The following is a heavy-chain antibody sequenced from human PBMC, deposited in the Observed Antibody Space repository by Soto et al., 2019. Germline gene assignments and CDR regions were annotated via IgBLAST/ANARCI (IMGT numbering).Heavy chain of an antibody. V-gene: IGHV5-51*01. D-gene: IGHD3-22*01. CDR3: ARXDKSGYFNWSDP. Sequence: PGESLKISCRTSGYRFTSYWIAWVRQMPGKGLEWMGIIFPSDSDTRYSPSFQGQVTISADRSTSTVFLQWASLKASDTAVYFCARXDKSGYFNWSDPWGQGTLVTVSS. CDR1: GYRFTSYW. CDR2: IFPSDSDT. J-gene: IGHJ5*02.